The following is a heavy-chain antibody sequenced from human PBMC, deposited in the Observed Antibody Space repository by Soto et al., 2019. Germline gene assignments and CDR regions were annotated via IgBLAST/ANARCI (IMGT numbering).Heavy chain of an antibody. V-gene: IGHV3-NL1*01. CDR1: GFTFSSHG. CDR3: ARGPCTNGVCSVDY. J-gene: IGHJ4*02. D-gene: IGHD2-8*01. Sequence: GGSLRLSCAASGFTFSSHGMHWVRQAPGKGLEWVSVIYSGGSTYYADSVKGRFTISRHNSKNTLYLQMNSLRAEDTAVYYCARGPCTNGVCSVDYWGQGTLVTVSS. CDR2: IYSGGST.